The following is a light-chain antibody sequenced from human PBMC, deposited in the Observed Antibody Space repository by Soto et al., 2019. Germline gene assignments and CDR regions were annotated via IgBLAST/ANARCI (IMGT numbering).Light chain of an antibody. J-gene: IGLJ2*01. CDR3: SSFTSSITVL. V-gene: IGLV2-14*01. Sequence: QSALTQPASVSGSPGQSITIFCTGTSSDVGDYNYVSWYQHHPGKAPKLMIYEVSNRPSGFSNRFSGSKSGNTASLTISGLQAEDEADYYCSSFTSSITVLFGGGTKLTVL. CDR2: EVS. CDR1: SSDVGDYNY.